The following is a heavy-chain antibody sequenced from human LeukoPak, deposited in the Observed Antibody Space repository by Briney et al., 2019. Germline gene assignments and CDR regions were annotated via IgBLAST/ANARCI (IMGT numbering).Heavy chain of an antibody. Sequence: GGSLRLSCAASGFTFSGSAMHWVRQASGKGLEWVGRIRSKANSYATAYAASVKGRFTISRDDSKNTAYLQMNSLKTEVTAVYYCTRRYCGGDCPDYWGQGTLVTVSS. CDR2: IRSKANSYAT. CDR1: GFTFSGSA. J-gene: IGHJ4*02. CDR3: TRRYCGGDCPDY. D-gene: IGHD2-21*02. V-gene: IGHV3-73*01.